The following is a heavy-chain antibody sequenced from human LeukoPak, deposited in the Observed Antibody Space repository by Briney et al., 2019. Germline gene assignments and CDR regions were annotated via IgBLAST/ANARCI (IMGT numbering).Heavy chain of an antibody. Sequence: ASVKVSCKASGYTFTSYGISWVRQAPGQGLEWMGWISAYNGNTNYAQKLQGRVTMTTDTSTSTAYMELRSLRSDDTAVYYYAAPRSRGYSGYDSTDAFDIWGQGTMVTVSS. CDR1: GYTFTSYG. CDR2: ISAYNGNT. D-gene: IGHD5-12*01. J-gene: IGHJ3*02. V-gene: IGHV1-18*01. CDR3: AAPRSRGYSGYDSTDAFDI.